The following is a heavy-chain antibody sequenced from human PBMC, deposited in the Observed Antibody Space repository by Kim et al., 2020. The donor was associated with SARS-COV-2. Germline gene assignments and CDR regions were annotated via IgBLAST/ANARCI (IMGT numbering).Heavy chain of an antibody. V-gene: IGHV1-46*01. D-gene: IGHD5-12*01. CDR1: GYTFTSYF. J-gene: IGHJ4*02. CDR2: INPSGGST. CDR3: ARGWLRLKFDY. Sequence: ASVKVSCKASGYTFTSYFLHWVRQAPGQGLEWMGIINPSGGSTTYAPKFQDRVTMTTDTSTSTLYMELSSLTSDDTGVYYCARGWLRLKFDYWVQGTPVT.